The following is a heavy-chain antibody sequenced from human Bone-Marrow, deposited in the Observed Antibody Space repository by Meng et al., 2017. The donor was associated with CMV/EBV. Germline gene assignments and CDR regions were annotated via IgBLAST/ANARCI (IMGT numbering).Heavy chain of an antibody. Sequence: GGSLRLSCATSGFTFSSYWMTWVRQAPGKGLQWVANIDQSGSEKYYVDSVKGRFTISRDNAENSVFLLMNSLRAEDTAVYYCVGSNIAARPDWGQGALVTVSS. CDR1: GFTFSSYW. V-gene: IGHV3-7*01. CDR2: IDQSGSEK. D-gene: IGHD6-6*01. CDR3: VGSNIAARPD. J-gene: IGHJ4*02.